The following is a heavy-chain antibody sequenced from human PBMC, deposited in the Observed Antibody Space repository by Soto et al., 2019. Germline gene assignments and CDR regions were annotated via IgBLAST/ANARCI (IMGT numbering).Heavy chain of an antibody. V-gene: IGHV3-30*03. J-gene: IGHJ4*02. CDR2: ISYDGSYK. CDR1: GFTFSSYG. CDR3: XXXXXXXXXTPDFDY. Sequence: QVQLVESGGGVVQPGRSLRLSCAASGFTFSSYGMHWVRQAPGKGLEWVAVISYDGSYKYYADSMKGRVTISRDNSKXXXXXXXXXXXXXXXXXXXXXXXXXXXXXTPDFDYWGQGTLVTVST.